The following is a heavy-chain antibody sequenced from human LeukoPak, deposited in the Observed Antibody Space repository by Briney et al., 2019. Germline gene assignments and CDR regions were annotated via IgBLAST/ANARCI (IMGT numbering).Heavy chain of an antibody. V-gene: IGHV4-38-2*02. CDR1: GGSISNYY. J-gene: IGHJ4*02. D-gene: IGHD2-15*01. Sequence: SETLSLTCTVSGGSISNYYWNWIRQPPGKGLEWIGSIYHSGSTYYNPSLKSRVTTSVDTSKNQFSLKLTSVTAADTAVYYCARVYCADSSCYSLYFDYWGQGTLVTVSS. CDR3: ARVYCADSSCYSLYFDY. CDR2: IYHSGST.